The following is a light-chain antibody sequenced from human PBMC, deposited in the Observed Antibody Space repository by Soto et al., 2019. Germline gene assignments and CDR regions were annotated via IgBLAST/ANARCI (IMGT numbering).Light chain of an antibody. CDR2: RAS. CDR1: QSVSSNY. J-gene: IGKJ4*01. V-gene: IGKV3-20*01. CDR3: QQYGSSPLT. Sequence: ESVLTQSPGTLSLSPGESATLSCGASQSVSSNYLAWYQQKPGQAPKVLIYRASSRATGIPDRFSGSGSGTDFTLTISRLEPEDFAVYYCQQYGSSPLTFGGGTKVHIK.